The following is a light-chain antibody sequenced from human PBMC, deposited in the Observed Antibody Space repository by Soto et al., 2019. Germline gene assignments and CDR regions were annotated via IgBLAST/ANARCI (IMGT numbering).Light chain of an antibody. CDR2: AAS. CDR1: QGISSY. Sequence: DIQLTQSPSFLSASVGDRVTITCRASQGISSYLAWYQQKPGKAPKLLIYAASTLQSGVPSRFSGSGSGTEFTLTISSLQPEDFATYYCQQLNGYPLYTFGQGTKLEIK. V-gene: IGKV1-9*01. CDR3: QQLNGYPLYT. J-gene: IGKJ2*01.